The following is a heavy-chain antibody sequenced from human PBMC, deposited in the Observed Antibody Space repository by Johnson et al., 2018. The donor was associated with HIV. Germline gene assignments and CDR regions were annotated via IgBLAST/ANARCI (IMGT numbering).Heavy chain of an antibody. Sequence: EVQLVESGGGLVQPGGSLRLSCAASGFTFSSYWMSWVRQAPGKGLEWVANIKHDASEISYVDSVKGRFTISRDNAKNSLYLQMNSLRAEDTAVYYCARDFRSVGANDAFDIWGQGTMVTVSS. CDR2: IKHDASEI. V-gene: IGHV3-7*01. J-gene: IGHJ3*02. CDR1: GFTFSSYW. D-gene: IGHD1-26*01. CDR3: ARDFRSVGANDAFDI.